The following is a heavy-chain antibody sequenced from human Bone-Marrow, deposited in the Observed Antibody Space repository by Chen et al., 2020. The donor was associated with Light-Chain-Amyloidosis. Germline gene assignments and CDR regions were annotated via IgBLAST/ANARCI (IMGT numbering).Heavy chain of an antibody. CDR1: GFSLSSIGVG. Sequence: QITLKESGPTLVKPKQTLTLTCTFSGFSLSSIGVGVGWIRQPPGKALEWLELIYWDDDKRYSTSLKSRLTLTKDTAKNQLVLKMTALYPSDTATYYSAHDLITSLPRGFDVRGKGTMLTVSS. CDR3: AHDLITSLPRGFDV. D-gene: IGHD3-3*01. V-gene: IGHV2-5*02. CDR2: IYWDDDK. J-gene: IGHJ3*01.